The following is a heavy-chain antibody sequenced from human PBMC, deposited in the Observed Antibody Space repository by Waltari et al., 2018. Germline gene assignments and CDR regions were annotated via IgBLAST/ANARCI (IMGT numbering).Heavy chain of an antibody. CDR2: IYHSGRT. V-gene: IGHV4-30-2*01. CDR3: ARARDTVTPGAFDY. D-gene: IGHD4-17*01. Sequence: QLQLQESGSGLVKPSQTLSLTCAVSGGSISSGGYSWSWIRQPPGKGLEWIGYIYHSGRTYYNPSLKSRVTISVDRSKNQFSLKLSSVTAADTAVYYCARARDTVTPGAFDYWGQGTLVTVSS. CDR1: GGSISSGGYS. J-gene: IGHJ4*02.